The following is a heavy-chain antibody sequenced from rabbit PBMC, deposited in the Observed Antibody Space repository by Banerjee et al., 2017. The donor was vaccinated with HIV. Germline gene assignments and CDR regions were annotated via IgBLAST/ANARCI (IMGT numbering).Heavy chain of an antibody. CDR2: VYTGSGVT. J-gene: IGHJ6*01. Sequence: QSLEESGGDLVKPGGSLTLTCKASGFSFSSGYDMCWVRQAPGKGLEWIGYVYTGSGVTWYADWVNGRFASSKASSTTVTVKLNSLTAADTAAYFCAGGHAGSSWGLDLWGPGTLVTVS. CDR3: AGGHAGSSWGLDL. V-gene: IGHV1S40*01. D-gene: IGHD8-1*01. CDR1: GFSFSSGYD.